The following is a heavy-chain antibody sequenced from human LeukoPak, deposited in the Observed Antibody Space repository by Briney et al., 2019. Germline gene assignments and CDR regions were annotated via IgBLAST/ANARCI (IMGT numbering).Heavy chain of an antibody. Sequence: PGGSLRLSCAASGFTFSSYWMSWVRQAPGKGPERVANIKQDGGEIYYVDSVKGRFTISRDNAKNSLYLQMNSLRAEDTAVYYCARDKKVGATNFDYWGQGTLVTVSS. V-gene: IGHV3-7*03. CDR3: ARDKKVGATNFDY. J-gene: IGHJ4*02. CDR2: IKQDGGEI. CDR1: GFTFSSYW. D-gene: IGHD1-26*01.